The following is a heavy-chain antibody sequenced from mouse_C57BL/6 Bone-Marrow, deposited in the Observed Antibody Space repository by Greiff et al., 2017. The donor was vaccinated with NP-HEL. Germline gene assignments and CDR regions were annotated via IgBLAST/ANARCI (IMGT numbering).Heavy chain of an antibody. J-gene: IGHJ2*01. CDR1: GFTFSNYW. CDR3: TAPSLYYFDY. CDR2: IRLKSDNYAT. Sequence: EVMLVESGGGLVQPGGSMKLSCVASGFTFSNYWMNWVRQSPEKGLEWVAQIRLKSDNYATHYAESVKGRFTISRDDSKSSVYLQMNNLRAEDTGIYYCTAPSLYYFDYWGQGTTLTVSS. V-gene: IGHV6-3*01.